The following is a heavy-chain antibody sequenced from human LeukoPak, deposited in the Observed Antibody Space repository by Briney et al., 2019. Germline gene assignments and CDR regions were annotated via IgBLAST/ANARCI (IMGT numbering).Heavy chain of an antibody. CDR2: TYSRSKWFN. V-gene: IGHV6-1*01. J-gene: IGHJ4*02. Sequence: SQTLSLTCAISGDSVSSKSASWNWIRQSPSRGLEWLGKTYSRSKWFNDYAVSVKSRISINPDTSKNQFSLHLTSVTPDDTAVYFCARGTGSLDYWGQGTLVTVSS. CDR3: ARGTGSLDY. CDR1: GDSVSSKSAS. D-gene: IGHD1-26*01.